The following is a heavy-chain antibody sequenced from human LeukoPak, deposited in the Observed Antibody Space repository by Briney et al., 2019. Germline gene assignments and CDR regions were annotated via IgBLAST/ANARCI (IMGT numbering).Heavy chain of an antibody. J-gene: IGHJ4*02. CDR3: ARGGGGRLWFGELLPYYFDY. D-gene: IGHD3-10*01. Sequence: GESLKISCRGSGYSFTSYWIGWVRQMPGKGLEWMGIIYPGDSDTRYSPSFQGQVTISADKSISTAYLQWSSLKASDTAMYYCARGGGGRLWFGELLPYYFDYWGQGTLVTVSS. CDR2: IYPGDSDT. V-gene: IGHV5-51*01. CDR1: GYSFTSYW.